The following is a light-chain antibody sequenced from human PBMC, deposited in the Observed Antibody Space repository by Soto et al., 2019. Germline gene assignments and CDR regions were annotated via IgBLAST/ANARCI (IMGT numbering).Light chain of an antibody. CDR2: GAS. Sequence: EIVMTQSPATLSVSPGERATLSCRASQSVSRNLAWYQQKPGQAPRLLIYGASTRATGIPARFSGSGSGTEFTLTISSLQSEDFAVYYCQQYNNWPWTFDQGTKVEIK. J-gene: IGKJ1*01. CDR3: QQYNNWPWT. CDR1: QSVSRN. V-gene: IGKV3-15*01.